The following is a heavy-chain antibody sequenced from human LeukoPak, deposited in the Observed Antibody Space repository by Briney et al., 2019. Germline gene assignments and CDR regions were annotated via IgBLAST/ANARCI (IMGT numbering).Heavy chain of an antibody. Sequence: GGSLRLSCTASGFPFIEYSMNWVRQVPGKGLEWIAYIGIDSGNTKYADSVRGRFTISADKTKNSLYLQMNSLRVEDTAVYYCARDHNYAFDNWGQGTLVSVSS. J-gene: IGHJ4*02. CDR2: IGIDSGNT. V-gene: IGHV3-48*01. D-gene: IGHD1-1*01. CDR1: GFPFIEYS. CDR3: ARDHNYAFDN.